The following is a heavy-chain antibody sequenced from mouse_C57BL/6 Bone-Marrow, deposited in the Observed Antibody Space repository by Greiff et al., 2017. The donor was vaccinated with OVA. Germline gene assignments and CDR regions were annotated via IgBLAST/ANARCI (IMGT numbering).Heavy chain of an antibody. CDR2: INPYNGDT. Sequence: VQLQQSGPELVKPGDSVKISCKASGYSFTGYFMNWVMQSHGKSLEWIGRINPYNGDTFYNQKFKGKATLTVDKSSSTAHMELRSLTSEDSAVYYCASGYYGSSYAMDYWGQGTSVTVSS. CDR3: ASGYYGSSYAMDY. D-gene: IGHD1-1*01. J-gene: IGHJ4*01. CDR1: GYSFTGYF. V-gene: IGHV1-20*01.